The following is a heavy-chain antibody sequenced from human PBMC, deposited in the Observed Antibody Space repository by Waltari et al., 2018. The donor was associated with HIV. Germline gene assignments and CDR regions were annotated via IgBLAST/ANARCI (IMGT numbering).Heavy chain of an antibody. CDR3: ARDLSWNQADY. CDR1: EFAFRIDW. CDR2: MDPVATGI. V-gene: IGHV3-74*01. Sequence: EVQLVESGGALFQPGGSMRLSCAASEFAFRIDWMHWVRQKPGKGLVWLARMDPVATGITYADSVKGRFSIYRDNAKNTVYLQMNKLRAEDTALYDCARDLSWNQADYWGQGALVTVSS. J-gene: IGHJ4*02. D-gene: IGHD1-1*01.